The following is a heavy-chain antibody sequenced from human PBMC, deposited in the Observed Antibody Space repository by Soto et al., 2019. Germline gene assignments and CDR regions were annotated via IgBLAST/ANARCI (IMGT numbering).Heavy chain of an antibody. D-gene: IGHD4-4*01. CDR3: ARDRQSTDYSPILDLNWFDP. CDR2: IYYSGST. CDR1: GGSVSSGSYY. Sequence: SETLSLTCTVSGGSVSSGSYYWSWIRQPPGKGLEWIGYIYYSGSTNYNPSLKSRVTISVDTSKNQFSLKLSSVTAADTAVYYCARDRQSTDYSPILDLNWFDPWGQGTLVTVSS. J-gene: IGHJ5*02. V-gene: IGHV4-61*01.